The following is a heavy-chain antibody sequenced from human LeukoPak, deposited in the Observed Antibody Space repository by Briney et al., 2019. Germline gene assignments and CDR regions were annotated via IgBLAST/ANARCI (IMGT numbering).Heavy chain of an antibody. CDR1: GFTVSSNC. V-gene: IGHV3-66*01. J-gene: IGHJ5*02. CDR3: AREYLYDSSGYHGWFDP. Sequence: GGSLRHSCAASGFTVSSNCMSWVRQAPGKGLEWVSVIYSGGSTYYADSVKGRFTISRDNSKNTLYLQMNSLRAEDTAVYYCAREYLYDSSGYHGWFDPWGQGTLVTVSS. D-gene: IGHD3-22*01. CDR2: IYSGGST.